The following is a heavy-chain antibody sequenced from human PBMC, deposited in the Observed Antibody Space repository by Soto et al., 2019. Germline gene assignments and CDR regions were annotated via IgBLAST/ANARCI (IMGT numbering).Heavy chain of an antibody. Sequence: SVKVSCKASGGTFGSQGIAWVRQAPGQGLEWMGGFIAMLGTPTYAKKVQGRATISADESLTSSYLELRSLRSEDTGVYFCARGDMANFDYWGQGTVVTVYS. J-gene: IGHJ4*02. CDR1: GGTFGSQG. V-gene: IGHV1-69*13. D-gene: IGHD2-15*01. CDR2: FIAMLGTP. CDR3: ARGDMANFDY.